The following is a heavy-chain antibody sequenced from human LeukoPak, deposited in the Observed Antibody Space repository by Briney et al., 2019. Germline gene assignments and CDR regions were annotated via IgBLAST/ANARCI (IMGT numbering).Heavy chain of an antibody. D-gene: IGHD4-17*01. CDR3: AKAAYGDYVGALDI. Sequence: GGSLRLSCAASGITYSTYAMTWVRQAPGKGLEWVSSISGSGAGKFYAAPVKGRFTTSRDNSKNTLYVQMSSLGTEDTAVYYCAKAAYGDYVGALDIWGQGTMVIVSS. CDR2: ISGSGAGK. CDR1: GITYSTYA. J-gene: IGHJ3*02. V-gene: IGHV3-23*01.